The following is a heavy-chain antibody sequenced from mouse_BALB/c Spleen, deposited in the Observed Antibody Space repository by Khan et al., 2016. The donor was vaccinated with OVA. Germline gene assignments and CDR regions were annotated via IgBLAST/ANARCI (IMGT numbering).Heavy chain of an antibody. CDR3: ARHSGTWFAY. CDR2: ISSGGGST. D-gene: IGHD3-3*01. Sequence: EVELVESGGGLVKPGGSLKLSCAASGFAFSSYDMSWVRQTPEKRLEWVAYISSGGGSTYYPDTVKGRFTISRDNAKNILYLQMGSLKSEDTAMYYWARHSGTWFAYWGQGTLVTVSA. J-gene: IGHJ3*01. V-gene: IGHV5-12-1*01. CDR1: GFAFSSYD.